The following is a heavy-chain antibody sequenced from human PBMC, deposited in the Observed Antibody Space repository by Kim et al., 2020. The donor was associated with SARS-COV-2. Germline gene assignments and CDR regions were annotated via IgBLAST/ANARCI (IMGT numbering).Heavy chain of an antibody. CDR3: AKDLYYYETSGSGAFQH. D-gene: IGHD3-22*01. V-gene: IGHV3-23*01. Sequence: GGSLRLSCAASGFTFSSYAMSWVRQAPGKGLEWVSVISGSGGSTYHADSVKGRFTISRDNSKNTLYLQMNSLRAEDTAVYYCAKDLYYYETSGSGAFQHWGQGILVTVSS. J-gene: IGHJ1*01. CDR2: ISGSGGST. CDR1: GFTFSSYA.